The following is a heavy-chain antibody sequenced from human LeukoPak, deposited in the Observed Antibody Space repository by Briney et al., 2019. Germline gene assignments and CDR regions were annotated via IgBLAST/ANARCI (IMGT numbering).Heavy chain of an antibody. Sequence: PGGSLRLSCAASGFTFSDYYMSWIRQAPGKGLEWVSYISSSGSTTYYADSVKGRFTISRDNSKNTLYLQMNSLRAEDTAVYYCAKVFLLEWELEDQDYWGQGTLVTVSS. V-gene: IGHV3-11*01. CDR1: GFTFSDYY. CDR2: ISSSGSTT. J-gene: IGHJ4*02. D-gene: IGHD1-26*01. CDR3: AKVFLLEWELEDQDY.